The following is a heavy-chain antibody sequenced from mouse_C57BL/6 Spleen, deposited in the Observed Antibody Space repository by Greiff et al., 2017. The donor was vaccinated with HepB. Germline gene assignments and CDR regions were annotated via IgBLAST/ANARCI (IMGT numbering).Heavy chain of an antibody. Sequence: VQLQQPGAELVKPGASVKLSCKASGYTFTSYWMQWVKQRPGQGLEWIGEIDPSDSYTNYNQKFKGKATLTVDTSSSTAYMQLSSLTSEDSAVYYCARRLYYGPMDYWGQGTSVTVSS. CDR2: IDPSDSYT. CDR3: ARRLYYGPMDY. V-gene: IGHV1-50*01. CDR1: GYTFTSYW. J-gene: IGHJ4*01. D-gene: IGHD2-1*01.